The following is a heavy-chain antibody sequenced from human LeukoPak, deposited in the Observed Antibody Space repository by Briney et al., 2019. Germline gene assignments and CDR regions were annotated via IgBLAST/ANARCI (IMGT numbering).Heavy chain of an antibody. J-gene: IGHJ6*03. CDR1: GFTFSSYG. D-gene: IGHD6-6*01. V-gene: IGHV3-33*01. CDR2: IWYDGSNK. Sequence: GGSLRLSCAASGFTFSSYGMHWVRQAPGKGLEWVAVIWYDGSNKYYADSVKGRFTISRDNSKNTLYLQMNSLRAEDTAVYYCARVAHSKYSSSNYYYYYMDVWGKGTTVTVSS. CDR3: ARVAHSKYSSSNYYYYYMDV.